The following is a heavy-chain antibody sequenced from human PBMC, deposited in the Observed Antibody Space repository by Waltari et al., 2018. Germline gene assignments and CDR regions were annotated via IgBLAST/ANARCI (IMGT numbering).Heavy chain of an antibody. J-gene: IGHJ3*02. V-gene: IGHV1-69*01. CDR3: ARDNYDSSGPDAFDI. D-gene: IGHD3-22*01. CDR2: IITILGTA. CDR1: GGTFSSYA. Sequence: QVQLVQSGAEVKKPGSSVKVSCKASGGTFSSYAISWVRQAPGQGLEWMGGIITILGTANYAQKFQGRVTITADESTSTAYMELSSLRSEDTAVYYCARDNYDSSGPDAFDIWGQGTMVTVSS.